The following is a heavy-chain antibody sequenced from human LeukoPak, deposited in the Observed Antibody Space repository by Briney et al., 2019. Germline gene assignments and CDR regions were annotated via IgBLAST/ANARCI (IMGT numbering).Heavy chain of an antibody. J-gene: IGHJ4*02. D-gene: IGHD2-2*02. V-gene: IGHV5-10-1*01. CDR1: GYSFTSYW. CDR3: ARHPRGRLIVVVPAAIDY. CDR2: IDPSDSYT. Sequence: GESLKISCKGSGYSFTSYWISWVRQMPGKGLEWMERIDPSDSYTNYSPSFQGHVTISADKSISTAYLQWSSLKASDTAMYYCARHPRGRLIVVVPAAIDYWGQGTLVTVSS.